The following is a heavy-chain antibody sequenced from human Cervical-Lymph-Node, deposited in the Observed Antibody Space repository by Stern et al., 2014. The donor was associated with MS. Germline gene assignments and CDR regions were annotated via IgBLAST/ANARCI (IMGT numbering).Heavy chain of an antibody. CDR3: ARSDRLWGSFDY. CDR1: GGSISTVGYY. V-gene: IGHV4-31*03. Sequence: QLQLQESGPGLVKPSQTLSLTCTVSGGSISTVGYYWTWIRQHPGKGLEWIGYSNHSGSTYYNPSLKRRASISVDTSKNQFSLNVTSVTAADTALYYCARSDRLWGSFDYWGQGTLVTVSS. J-gene: IGHJ4*02. D-gene: IGHD3-16*01. CDR2: SNHSGST.